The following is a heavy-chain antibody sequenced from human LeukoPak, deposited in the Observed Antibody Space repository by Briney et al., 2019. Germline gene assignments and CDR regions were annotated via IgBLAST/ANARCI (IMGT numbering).Heavy chain of an antibody. Sequence: SETLSLTCAVYGGSFSGYYWSWIRQPPGKGLQWIGEINHSGSTNYNPSLKSRVTISVDTSKNQFSLKLSSVTAADTAVYYCAKGGTYYDFWSGYYAGKRYYYYMDVWGKGTTVTVSS. D-gene: IGHD3-3*01. CDR1: GGSFSGYY. V-gene: IGHV4-34*01. CDR2: INHSGST. CDR3: AKGGTYYDFWSGYYAGKRYYYYMDV. J-gene: IGHJ6*03.